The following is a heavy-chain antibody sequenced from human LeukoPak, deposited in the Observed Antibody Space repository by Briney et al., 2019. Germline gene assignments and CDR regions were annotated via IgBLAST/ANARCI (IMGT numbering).Heavy chain of an antibody. J-gene: IGHJ4*02. CDR1: GFTFSSYA. D-gene: IGHD1-26*01. Sequence: GRSLRLSCAASGFTFSSYAMQWVRQAPGKGLEWVAVISYDGSNKYYADSVKGRFTISRDNSKNTLYLQMNSLRAEDTAVYYCARSGSYYELVYWGQGTLVTVSS. V-gene: IGHV3-30-3*01. CDR3: ARSGSYYELVY. CDR2: ISYDGSNK.